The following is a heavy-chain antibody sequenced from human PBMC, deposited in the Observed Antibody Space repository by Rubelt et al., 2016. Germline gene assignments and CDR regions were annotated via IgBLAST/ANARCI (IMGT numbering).Heavy chain of an antibody. Sequence: QLQLQESGPGRVKPSETLSLTCTVSGGSITSSTDYWGWIRQPPGRGLEWIGTFHYSGTTYYSPFLRSRVALPADMSGKHFSLKLTSVPAADTAIYYCARRDCSGGHCYATAEYFQDWGQGTLVIVSA. CDR1: GGSITSSTDY. CDR3: ARRDCSGGHCYATAEYFQD. V-gene: IGHV4-39*01. CDR2: FHYSGTT. J-gene: IGHJ1*01. D-gene: IGHD2-15*01.